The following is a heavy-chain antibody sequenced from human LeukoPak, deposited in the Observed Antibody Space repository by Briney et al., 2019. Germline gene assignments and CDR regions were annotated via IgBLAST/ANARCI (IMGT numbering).Heavy chain of an antibody. Sequence: GGSLRLSCVASGFTFRTYAMSWVRQAPGRGLEWVSTISGSGGGKYYADSVKGRFTISRDNAKNSLYLQMNSLRAEDTAVYFCARDGAVAGVEYYYYIDVWGKGTTVTVSS. CDR1: GFTFRTYA. J-gene: IGHJ6*03. V-gene: IGHV3-23*01. D-gene: IGHD6-19*01. CDR3: ARDGAVAGVEYYYYIDV. CDR2: ISGSGGGK.